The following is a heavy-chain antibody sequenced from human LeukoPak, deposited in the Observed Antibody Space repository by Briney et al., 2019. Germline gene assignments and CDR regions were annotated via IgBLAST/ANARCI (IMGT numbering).Heavy chain of an antibody. V-gene: IGHV1-2*02. J-gene: IGHJ4*02. D-gene: IGHD6-19*01. Sequence: ASVKVSCKASGYTFTGYYMHWVRQAPGQGLEWMGWINPNSGGTNYAQKFQGRVTMTRDTSIGTAYMELSRLRSDDTAVYYCARGATGYSSGWYHNWGQGTLVTVSS. CDR1: GYTFTGYY. CDR3: ARGATGYSSGWYHN. CDR2: INPNSGGT.